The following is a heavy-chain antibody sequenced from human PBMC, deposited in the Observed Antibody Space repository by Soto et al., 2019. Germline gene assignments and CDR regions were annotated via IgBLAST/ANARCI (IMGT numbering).Heavy chain of an antibody. J-gene: IGHJ4*02. Sequence: PSETLSLTCAVYGGSFSCYYWSWTRQPPGKGLEWIGSIYYSGSTYNNPSLRSRVSMSIDTSKDQFSLKLKSVTAADTALYFCARQRTSVVTQAYFDVWGPGSLVTVSS. CDR3: ARQRTSVVTQAYFDV. CDR1: GGSFSCYY. V-gene: IGHV4-59*04. D-gene: IGHD2-21*02. CDR2: IYYSGST.